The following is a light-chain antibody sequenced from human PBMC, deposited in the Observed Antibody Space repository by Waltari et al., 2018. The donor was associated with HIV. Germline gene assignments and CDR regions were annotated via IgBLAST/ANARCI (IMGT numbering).Light chain of an antibody. J-gene: IGLJ2*01. CDR1: SSNVGRNA. CDR3: STWDDSLKDVL. Sequence: QSALTQPPSASGTPGQRVTISCSGSSSNVGRNAVYWYQKFPGSAPQLVIYRDNQRPPGISVRFSGSKSGAAASLAISGLRSEDEADFDCSTWDDSLKDVLFGGGTKLTVL. CDR2: RDN. V-gene: IGLV1-47*01.